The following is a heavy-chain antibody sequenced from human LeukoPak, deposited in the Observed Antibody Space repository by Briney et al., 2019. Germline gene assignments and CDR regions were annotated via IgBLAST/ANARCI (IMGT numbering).Heavy chain of an antibody. CDR3: AKDGGSATDYFDS. Sequence: PGRSLRLSCAASGFTFDDYAMHWVRQAPGKGLEWVSGISWNSGSIGYADSVKGRFTISRDNAKNSLYLQMNSLRAEDTALCYCAKDGGSATDYFDSWGQGTLVTVSS. D-gene: IGHD3-10*01. CDR2: ISWNSGSI. CDR1: GFTFDDYA. V-gene: IGHV3-9*01. J-gene: IGHJ4*02.